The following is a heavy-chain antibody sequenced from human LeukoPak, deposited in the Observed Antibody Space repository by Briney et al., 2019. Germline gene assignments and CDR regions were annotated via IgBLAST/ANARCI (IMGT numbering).Heavy chain of an antibody. J-gene: IGHJ3*02. V-gene: IGHV1-69*05. CDR2: IIPIFGTA. CDR1: GGTFSSYA. CDR3: ARGVRDFWSGLDAFDI. D-gene: IGHD3-3*01. Sequence: SVKVSCKASGGTFSSYAISWVRQAPGQGLEWMGGIIPIFGTANYAQKFQGRVTITTDESTSTAYMELSSLRSEDTAVYYCARGVRDFWSGLDAFDIWGQGTMVTVSS.